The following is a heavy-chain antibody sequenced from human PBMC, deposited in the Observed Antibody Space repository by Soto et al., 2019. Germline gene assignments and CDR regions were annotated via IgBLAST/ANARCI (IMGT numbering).Heavy chain of an antibody. CDR1: GGSISSGDYY. V-gene: IGHV4-30-4*01. J-gene: IGHJ4*02. Sequence: QVQLQESGPGLVKPSQTLSLTCTVSGGSISSGDYYWSWIRQPPGKGLEWIGYIYYSGSTYYNPSLKSRVTISVDTSTNQFSLKLSSVTAADTAVYYWAVYGGTSVYFDYWGQGTLVTVSS. CDR3: AVYGGTSVYFDY. D-gene: IGHD4-17*01. CDR2: IYYSGST.